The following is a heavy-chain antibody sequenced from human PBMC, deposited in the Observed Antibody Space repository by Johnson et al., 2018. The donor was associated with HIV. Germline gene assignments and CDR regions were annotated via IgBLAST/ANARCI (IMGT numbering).Heavy chain of an antibody. V-gene: IGHV3-20*04. Sequence: VQLVESGGGVVRPGGSLRVSCAASGFTFDDYGMSWVRQAPGKGLEWVSGINWNGGSTGYADSVKGRFTISRDNAKNSLYLQMNSLRAEDTAVYYCARPDSSSARAHDAFDIWGQGTMVTVSS. D-gene: IGHD6-6*01. CDR3: ARPDSSSARAHDAFDI. CDR1: GFTFDDYG. CDR2: INWNGGST. J-gene: IGHJ3*02.